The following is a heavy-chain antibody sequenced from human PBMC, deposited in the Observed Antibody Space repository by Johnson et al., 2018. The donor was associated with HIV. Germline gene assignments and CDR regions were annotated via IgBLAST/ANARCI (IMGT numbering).Heavy chain of an antibody. Sequence: QEQLVESGGGLVQPGGSLRLSCSASGFTFNDHYMSWIRQAPGKGLEWVSYISSSGGTISNADSVKGRFTISRNNAKNSLYLQMNSLRAEDTAVFYCARVRESSSSHREKAFDIWGKGTMVTVSS. CDR2: ISSSGGTI. V-gene: IGHV3-11*01. CDR3: ARVRESSSSHREKAFDI. J-gene: IGHJ3*02. D-gene: IGHD6-6*01. CDR1: GFTFNDHY.